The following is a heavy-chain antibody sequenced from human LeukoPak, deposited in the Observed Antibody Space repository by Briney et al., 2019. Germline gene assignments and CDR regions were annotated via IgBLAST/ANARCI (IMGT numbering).Heavy chain of an antibody. V-gene: IGHV1-3*01. CDR2: INAGNGNT. CDR3: ARGEIVGATNYYYGMDV. J-gene: IGHJ6*02. D-gene: IGHD1-26*01. Sequence: ASVKVSCKASGYTFTSYAMHWVRQAPGQRLEWMGWINAGNGNTKYSQKLQGRVTITRDTSASTAYMELSSLRSEDTAVYYCARGEIVGATNYYYGMDVWGQGTTVTVSS. CDR1: GYTFTSYA.